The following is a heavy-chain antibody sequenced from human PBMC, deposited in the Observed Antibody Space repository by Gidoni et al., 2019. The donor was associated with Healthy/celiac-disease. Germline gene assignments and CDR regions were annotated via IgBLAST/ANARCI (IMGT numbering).Heavy chain of an antibody. CDR2: IYPGDSDT. Sequence: IGWVRQMPGKGLEWMGIIYPGDSDTRYSPSFQGQVTISADKSISTAYLQWSSLKASDTAMYYCARLLASPQLWFGDFDLWGRGTLVTVSS. J-gene: IGHJ2*01. CDR3: ARLLASPQLWFGDFDL. V-gene: IGHV5-51*01. D-gene: IGHD3-10*01.